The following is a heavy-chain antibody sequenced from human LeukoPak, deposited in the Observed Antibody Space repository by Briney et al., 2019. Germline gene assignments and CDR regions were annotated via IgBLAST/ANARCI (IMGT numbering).Heavy chain of an antibody. Sequence: SVKVSCKASGGTFRSGSINWVRQAPGQGLEWMGRIVPMPDITTYSQTFQGRVTITADKSTSTAYMELSSLSSEDTAVYYCARASDLVTTWDYFDSWGQGSLVIVSS. D-gene: IGHD4-17*01. CDR1: GGTFRSGS. V-gene: IGHV1-69*02. CDR3: ARASDLVTTWDYFDS. J-gene: IGHJ4*02. CDR2: IVPMPDIT.